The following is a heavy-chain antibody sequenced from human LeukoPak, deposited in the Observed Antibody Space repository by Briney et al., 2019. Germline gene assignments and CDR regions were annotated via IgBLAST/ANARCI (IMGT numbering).Heavy chain of an antibody. D-gene: IGHD3-10*01. V-gene: IGHV1-69*01. CDR2: GIPIFGTA. J-gene: IGHJ4*02. CDR1: GGTFRSYA. Sequence: SADTVSCKASGGTFRSYAISGLRQAPGQGLAGMGGGIPIFGTANYAQNFQGRVTITADESTSTAYMELSSLRSEDTAVYYCARDDRSGYYYGSGTYGDWGQGTLVTVSS. CDR3: ARDDRSGYYYGSGTYGD.